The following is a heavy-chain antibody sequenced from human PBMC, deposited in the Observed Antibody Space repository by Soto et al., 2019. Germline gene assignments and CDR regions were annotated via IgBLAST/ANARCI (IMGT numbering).Heavy chain of an antibody. CDR3: ARCVRFLEWLLTDYYYYMDV. CDR1: GGSISSSSYY. V-gene: IGHV4-39*01. CDR2: IYYSGST. Sequence: SETLSLTCTVSGGSISSSSYYWGWIRQPPGKGLEWIGSIYYSGSTYYNPSLKSRVTISVDTSKNQFSLKLSSVTAADTAVYYCARCVRFLEWLLTDYYYYMDVWGKGTTVTVSS. J-gene: IGHJ6*03. D-gene: IGHD3-3*01.